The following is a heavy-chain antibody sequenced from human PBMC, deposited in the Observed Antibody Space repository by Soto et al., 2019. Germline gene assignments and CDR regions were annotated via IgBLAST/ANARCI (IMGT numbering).Heavy chain of an antibody. Sequence: SETLSLTCAVSGGSISSGDYYWIWIRQPPWKGLEWIWYIYYSGSTYYNPSLKSRVTISVDTSKNQFSLKLSSVTAADTAVYYCARVFKPGIAVAGTCFDYWGQGTLVTV. CDR2: IYYSGST. V-gene: IGHV4-30-4*01. CDR1: GGSISSGDYY. CDR3: ARVFKPGIAVAGTCFDY. D-gene: IGHD6-19*01. J-gene: IGHJ4*02.